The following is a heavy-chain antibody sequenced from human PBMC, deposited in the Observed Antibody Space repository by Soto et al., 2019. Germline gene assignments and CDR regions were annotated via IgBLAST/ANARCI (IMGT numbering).Heavy chain of an antibody. J-gene: IGHJ4*02. CDR1: GFTFSSYA. CDR3: AKDLAPGAFTIGFDY. V-gene: IGHV3-23*01. Sequence: PGGSLRLSCAASGFTFSSYAMSWVRQAPGKGLEWVSGISGSGGSTYHADSVKGRFTISRDNSKNTLYLQMNSLRAEDTAVYYCAKDLAPGAFTIGFDYWGQGTLVTVSS. CDR2: ISGSGGST. D-gene: IGHD3-3*02.